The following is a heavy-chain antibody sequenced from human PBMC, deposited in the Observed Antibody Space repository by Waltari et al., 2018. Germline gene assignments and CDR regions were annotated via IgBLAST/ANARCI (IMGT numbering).Heavy chain of an antibody. CDR2: GNYTGSA. D-gene: IGHD3-10*01. Sequence: QVQLQQWGAGLLKPSETLSLTCAVSGGSLRGFYWSGIRQTPAKGLEWIGQGNYTGSATYNPSLQSRVTISLDTSKNQFSLKVKSVSATDTAVYFCARGGVTRVFGYWGQGTLVTVSS. CDR3: ARGGVTRVFGY. CDR1: GGSLRGFY. V-gene: IGHV4-34*02. J-gene: IGHJ4*02.